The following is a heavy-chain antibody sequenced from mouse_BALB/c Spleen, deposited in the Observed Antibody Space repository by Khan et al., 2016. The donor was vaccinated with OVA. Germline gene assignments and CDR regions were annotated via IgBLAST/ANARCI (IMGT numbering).Heavy chain of an antibody. CDR1: GYSITSDYA. D-gene: IGHD1-1*01. CDR2: ISYSGST. CDR3: AIRRVYYGSSYGSYFDV. Sequence: EVQLQESGPGLVKPSQSLSLTCTVTGYSITSDYAWNWIRQFPGNKLEWMGYISYSGSTSYNPSLKSRISITRDPSKNQFFLQLNSVTTEDTATYYCAIRRVYYGSSYGSYFDVWGAGTTVTVSS. V-gene: IGHV3-2*02. J-gene: IGHJ1*01.